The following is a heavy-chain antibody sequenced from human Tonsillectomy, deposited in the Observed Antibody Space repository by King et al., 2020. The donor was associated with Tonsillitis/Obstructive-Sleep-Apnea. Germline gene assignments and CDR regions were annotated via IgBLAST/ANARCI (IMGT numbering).Heavy chain of an antibody. Sequence: QLQESGPGLVKPSETLSLTCTVSGGSISSYYWSWIRQPPGKGLEWIGYIYYSGSTNYNPFLKSRVTISVDTSKNQFSLKLSSVTASDTAVYYCARHRGFLEWLPDDAFDIWGQGTMVTVSS. CDR1: GGSISSYY. CDR2: IYYSGST. J-gene: IGHJ3*02. D-gene: IGHD3-3*01. CDR3: ARHRGFLEWLPDDAFDI. V-gene: IGHV4-59*08.